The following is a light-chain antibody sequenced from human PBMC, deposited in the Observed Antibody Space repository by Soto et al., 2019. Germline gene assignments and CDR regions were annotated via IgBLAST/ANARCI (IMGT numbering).Light chain of an antibody. Sequence: IQLTQSPSFMSASVGDRVTITGRARQGLGTYLAWYQHERGKAHKLLIYDASTLQSGDQARFSGSGSGAEFTLTLSSLQPEDFAAYYCQQFNSYPLTFGGGTKVHIK. V-gene: IGKV1-9*01. J-gene: IGKJ4*01. CDR2: DAS. CDR3: QQFNSYPLT. CDR1: QGLGTY.